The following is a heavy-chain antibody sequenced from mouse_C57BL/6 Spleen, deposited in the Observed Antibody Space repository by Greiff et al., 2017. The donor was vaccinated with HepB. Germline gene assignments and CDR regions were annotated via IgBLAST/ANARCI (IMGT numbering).Heavy chain of an antibody. J-gene: IGHJ4*01. Sequence: EVMLVESGGGLVQPGGSLSLSCAASGFTFTDYYMSWVRQPPGKALEWLGFIRNKANGYTTEYSASVKGRFTISRDNSQSILYLQMNALRAEDSATYYCARYGNGYAMDYWGQGTSVTVSS. CDR3: ARYGNGYAMDY. CDR1: GFTFTDYY. V-gene: IGHV7-3*01. D-gene: IGHD2-1*01. CDR2: IRNKANGYTT.